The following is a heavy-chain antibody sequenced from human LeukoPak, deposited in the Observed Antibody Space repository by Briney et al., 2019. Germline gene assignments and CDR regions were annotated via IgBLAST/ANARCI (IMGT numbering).Heavy chain of an antibody. D-gene: IGHD6-6*01. V-gene: IGHV4-34*01. CDR2: INHSGST. CDR3: ARGADTASSSSSDFDY. Sequence: ASETLSLTCAVYGGSFSGYYWSWIRQPPGKGLEWIGEINHSGSTNYNPSLKSRVTISVDTSKNQFSLKLSSVTVADTAVYYCARGADTASSSSSDFDYWGQGTLVTVSS. J-gene: IGHJ4*02. CDR1: GGSFSGYY.